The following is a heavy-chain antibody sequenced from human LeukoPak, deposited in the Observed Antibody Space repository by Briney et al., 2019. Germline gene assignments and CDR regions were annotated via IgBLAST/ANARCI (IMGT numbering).Heavy chain of an antibody. J-gene: IGHJ4*02. V-gene: IGHV6-1*01. CDR2: TYYRSKWSY. Sequence: SQTFSLTCAIYGDSVSSNSAAWNWIRQSPSRGLEWLGRTYYRSKWSYNYAISVKSRISINPDTSKNQFSLQLNSVTPEDTAVYYCARIVGGAPDYWGQGTLVTVSS. CDR1: GDSVSSNSAA. CDR3: ARIVGGAPDY. D-gene: IGHD1-26*01.